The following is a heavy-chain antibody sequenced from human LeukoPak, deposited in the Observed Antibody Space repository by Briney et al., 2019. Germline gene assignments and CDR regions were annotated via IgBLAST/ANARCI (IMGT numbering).Heavy chain of an antibody. V-gene: IGHV3-11*01. CDR1: GFTFSDYY. CDR2: ISSSGSTI. J-gene: IGHJ4*02. Sequence: PGGSLRLSCAASGFTFSDYYMSWIRQAPGKGLEWVSYISSSGSTIYYADSVKGRFTISRDNSKNTLYLQMNSLRAEDTAVYYCAKDRAYCGGDCSGILLFDYWGQGTLVTVSS. CDR3: AKDRAYCGGDCSGILLFDY. D-gene: IGHD2-21*02.